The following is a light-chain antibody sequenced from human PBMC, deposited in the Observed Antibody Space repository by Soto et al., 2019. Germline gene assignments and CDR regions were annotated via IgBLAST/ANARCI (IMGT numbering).Light chain of an antibody. CDR2: GTS. CDR1: ESVGRN. Sequence: EIVMTQSPVALSVSPGESAALSFRASESVGRNFAWYQQRPGQAPRVLIYGTSTRATGVPARFSGSGSGTDFTLTISSLQSEDFAVYYCQQYNKWPYTFGQGTRLEI. CDR3: QQYNKWPYT. V-gene: IGKV3-15*01. J-gene: IGKJ2*01.